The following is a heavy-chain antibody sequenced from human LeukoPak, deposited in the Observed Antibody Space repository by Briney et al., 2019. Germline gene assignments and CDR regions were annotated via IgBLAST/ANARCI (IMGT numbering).Heavy chain of an antibody. CDR2: INSDGSST. V-gene: IGHV3-74*01. J-gene: IGHJ3*02. CDR1: GFTFSSYW. D-gene: IGHD4-17*01. CDR3: ARETGYGDLGGDAFDI. Sequence: GGSLRLSCAASGFTFSSYWMHWVRQAPGKGLVWVSRINSDGSSTSYADSVKGRFTISRDNAKNTLYLQTNSLRAEDTAVYYCARETGYGDLGGDAFDIWGQGTMVTVSS.